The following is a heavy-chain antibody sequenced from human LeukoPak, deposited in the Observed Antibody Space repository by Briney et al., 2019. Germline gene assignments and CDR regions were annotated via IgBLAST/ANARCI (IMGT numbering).Heavy chain of an antibody. J-gene: IGHJ4*02. V-gene: IGHV1-69*05. CDR1: GGTFSSYA. Sequence: SVNVSCKASGGTFSSYAISWVRQAPGQGLEGMGRIIPIFGTANYAQKFQGRVTITTDESTSTAYMELSSVRFEDTAVYYCARYIAVAEEFDYWGQGTLVTVSS. CDR3: ARYIAVAEEFDY. CDR2: IIPIFGTA. D-gene: IGHD6-19*01.